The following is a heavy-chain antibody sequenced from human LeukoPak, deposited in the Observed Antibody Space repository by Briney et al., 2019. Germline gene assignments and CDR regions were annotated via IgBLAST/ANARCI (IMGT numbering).Heavy chain of an antibody. CDR3: ASRYCTNGVCRRGYYYYYMDV. D-gene: IGHD2-8*01. V-gene: IGHV1-69*05. CDR2: IIPIFGTA. CDR1: GGTFSSYA. Sequence: SVKVSCKASGGTFSSYAISWVRQAPGQGLEWMGGIIPIFGTANYAQKFQGRVTITTDESTSTAYMELSSLRSEDTAVYYRASRYCTNGVCRRGYYYYYMDVWGKGTTVTVSS. J-gene: IGHJ6*03.